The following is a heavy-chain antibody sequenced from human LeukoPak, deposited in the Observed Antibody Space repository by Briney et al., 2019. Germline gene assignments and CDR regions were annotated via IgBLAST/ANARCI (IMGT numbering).Heavy chain of an antibody. V-gene: IGHV3-15*01. D-gene: IGHD3-22*01. CDR2: IKSKTDGGTT. Sequence: GGSLRLSCAASGFTFSNAWMSWVRQAPGKGLEWVGRIKSKTDGGTTDYAAPVKGRFTISRDDSKNTLYLQMDSLKTEDTAVYYCTTESFRTYYYDSSGLYWGQGTLVTVSS. CDR1: GFTFSNAW. CDR3: TTESFRTYYYDSSGLY. J-gene: IGHJ4*02.